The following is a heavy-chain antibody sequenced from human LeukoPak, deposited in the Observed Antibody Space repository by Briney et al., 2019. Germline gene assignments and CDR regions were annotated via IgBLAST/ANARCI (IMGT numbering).Heavy chain of an antibody. CDR3: ARDRAATQDWVEFDP. CDR1: GSSVSNYY. D-gene: IGHD2-15*01. Sequence: GGSLRLSCAGSGSSVSNYYMSWVRQAPGKGLEWVSLIRDSGETFYADSVKGRFTISRDNSKNTMYLQMNRLRVEDTAVYFCARDRAATQDWVEFDPWGQGTLVTVSS. J-gene: IGHJ5*02. V-gene: IGHV3-66*03. CDR2: IRDSGET.